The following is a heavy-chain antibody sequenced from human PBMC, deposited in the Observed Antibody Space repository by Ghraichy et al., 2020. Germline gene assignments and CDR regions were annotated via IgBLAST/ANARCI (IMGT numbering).Heavy chain of an antibody. CDR3: ARDLFSGSYPDGGY. CDR1: GFTLSSYW. J-gene: IGHJ4*02. CDR2: IKQDGINK. D-gene: IGHD1-26*01. V-gene: IGHV3-7*03. Sequence: GVLRLSCAASGFTLSSYWMSWVRQAPGKGLEWVANIKQDGINKNYVDSVKGRFSISRDDAKNSLYLQMNSLRAEDTAIYYCARDLFSGSYPDGGYWGQGTLVTVSS.